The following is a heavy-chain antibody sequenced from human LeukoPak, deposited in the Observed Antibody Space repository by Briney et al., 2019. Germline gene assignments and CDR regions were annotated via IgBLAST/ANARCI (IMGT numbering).Heavy chain of an antibody. J-gene: IGHJ5*02. CDR3: ARGVGYLGYNWFDP. V-gene: IGHV1-2*02. D-gene: IGHD6-25*01. CDR2: INPNSGGT. CDR1: GYTFTGYY. Sequence: ASVKVSCKASGYTFTGYYMHWVRQAPGQGLEWMGWINPNSGGTNYAQRFQGRVTMTRDTSISTAYMELSRLRSDDTAVYYCARGVGYLGYNWFDPWGQGTLVTVSS.